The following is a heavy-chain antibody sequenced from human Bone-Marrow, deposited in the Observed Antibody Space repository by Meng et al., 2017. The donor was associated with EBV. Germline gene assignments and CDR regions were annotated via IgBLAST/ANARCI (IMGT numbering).Heavy chain of an antibody. J-gene: IGHJ5*02. V-gene: IGHV4-39*01. D-gene: IGHD6-19*01. Sequence: LPLRESGPGQVKPSETLSPTCTVSGDSISSFSYWGWIRQPPGRGLEWIGSVHYTGSTYYSPSLKSRVTVSIDTSKNQFSLRLTSVTAADTAVYYCARPFPSWQSPRLDPFGAWGQGTLVTVS. CDR2: VHYTGST. CDR1: GDSISSFSY. CDR3: ARPFPSWQSPRLDPFGA.